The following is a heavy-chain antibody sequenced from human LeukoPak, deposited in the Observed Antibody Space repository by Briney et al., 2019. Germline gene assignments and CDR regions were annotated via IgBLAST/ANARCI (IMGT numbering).Heavy chain of an antibody. Sequence: GGSLRLSCAASGFTFSSYGMHWGRQAPGKGLERVAFIRYDGSNKYYADSVKGRFTISRDKSKNTLYLQMNSLRAEDTAVYYCAKVRDRDYAFDIWGQGTMVTVSS. J-gene: IGHJ3*02. CDR1: GFTFSSYG. CDR3: AKVRDRDYAFDI. CDR2: IRYDGSNK. V-gene: IGHV3-30*02. D-gene: IGHD3-3*01.